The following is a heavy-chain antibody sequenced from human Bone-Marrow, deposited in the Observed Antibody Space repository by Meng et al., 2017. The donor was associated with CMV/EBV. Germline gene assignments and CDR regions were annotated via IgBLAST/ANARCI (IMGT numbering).Heavy chain of an antibody. D-gene: IGHD2-2*01. CDR2: ISAYNGNT. Sequence: ASVKVSCKASGYTFTGYGISWVRQAPGQGLEWMGWISAYNGNTNYAEKLQGRVTMTTDTSTSTAYMQLMSLRSDDTAVYYCARAVSIVVVTAASYSYYGMDVWGQGTTVTVSS. V-gene: IGHV1-18*01. CDR1: GYTFTGYG. CDR3: ARAVSIVVVTAASYSYYGMDV. J-gene: IGHJ6*02.